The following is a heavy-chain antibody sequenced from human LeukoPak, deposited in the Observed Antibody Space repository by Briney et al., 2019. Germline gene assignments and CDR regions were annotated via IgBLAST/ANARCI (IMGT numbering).Heavy chain of an antibody. CDR2: ICYSGST. CDR1: GGSISSGDYY. V-gene: IGHV4-30-4*01. Sequence: SETLSLTCTVSGGSISSGDYYWSWIRQPPGKGLEWIGYICYSGSTYYNPSLKSRVTISVDTSKNQFSLKLSSVTAADTAVYYCARAGGYYLAEYFQHWGQGTLVTVSS. J-gene: IGHJ1*01. D-gene: IGHD3-10*01. CDR3: ARAGGYYLAEYFQH.